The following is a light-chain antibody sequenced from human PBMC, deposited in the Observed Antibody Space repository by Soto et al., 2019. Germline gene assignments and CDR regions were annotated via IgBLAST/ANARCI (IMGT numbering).Light chain of an antibody. Sequence: QSALTQPASISGSPGQSITISCTGTNSDVGGYNSVSWYQQHPGKAPKLMIYDVTNRPSGVSSRFSGSKSGNTASLTISGLQAEDKADYYCSSYTTNTTPYVFGTGTKLTVL. CDR3: SSYTTNTTPYV. J-gene: IGLJ1*01. CDR2: DVT. CDR1: NSDVGGYNS. V-gene: IGLV2-14*01.